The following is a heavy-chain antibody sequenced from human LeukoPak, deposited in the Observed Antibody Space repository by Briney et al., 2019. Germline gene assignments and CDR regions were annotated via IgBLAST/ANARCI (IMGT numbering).Heavy chain of an antibody. CDR2: INHSGST. D-gene: IGHD5-18*01. V-gene: IGHV4-34*01. Sequence: PSETLSLTCAVYGGSFSGYYWSWIRQPPGKGLEWIGEINHSGSTYYNPSLKSRVTISVDTSKNQFSLKLSSVTAADTAVYYCARDIRGYSYGYYYYYGMDVWGQGTTVTVSS. CDR3: ARDIRGYSYGYYYYYGMDV. CDR1: GGSFSGYY. J-gene: IGHJ6*02.